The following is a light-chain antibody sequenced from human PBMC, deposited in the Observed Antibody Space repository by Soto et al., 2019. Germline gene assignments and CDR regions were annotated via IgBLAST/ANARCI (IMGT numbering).Light chain of an antibody. J-gene: IGKJ2*01. Sequence: TLSCRASQSVSSSYLAWYQQKPGQAPRLLIYGASSRATGIPDRFSGSGSGTDFTLTISRLEPEDFAVYFCQQYGNSPPNTFGQGTKVDIK. CDR3: QQYGNSPPNT. CDR1: QSVSSSY. V-gene: IGKV3-20*01. CDR2: GAS.